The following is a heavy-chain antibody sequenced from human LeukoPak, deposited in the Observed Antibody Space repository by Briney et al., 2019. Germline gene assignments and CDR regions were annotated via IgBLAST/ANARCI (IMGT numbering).Heavy chain of an antibody. J-gene: IGHJ5*01. CDR2: ISYDGTKK. D-gene: IGHD1-14*01. CDR1: GFTFSTFA. V-gene: IGHV3-30-3*01. CDR3: ARHRDMEPTRRSWFDS. Sequence: GGSLRLSCTASGFTFSTFAINWVRQAPGKGLEWVATISYDGTKKYHADSVKDRFTISRNSSNNTLYLEVSSLRAGDTGVYFCARHRDMEPTRRSWFDSWGQGTLVTVSS.